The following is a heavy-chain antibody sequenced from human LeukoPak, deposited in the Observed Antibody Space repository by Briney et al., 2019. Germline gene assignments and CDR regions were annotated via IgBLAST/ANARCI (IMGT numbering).Heavy chain of an antibody. CDR1: GGSISSSNW. CDR3: ASIDTNYYYYGMDV. J-gene: IGHJ6*02. Sequence: SETLSLTCAVSGGSISSSNWWSWVRQPPGKGLEWIGEIYHSGSTNYNPSLKSRVTISVDKSKNQFSLKLSSVTAADTAVYYCASIDTNYYYYGMDVWGQGTTVTASS. D-gene: IGHD1-26*01. CDR2: IYHSGST. V-gene: IGHV4-4*02.